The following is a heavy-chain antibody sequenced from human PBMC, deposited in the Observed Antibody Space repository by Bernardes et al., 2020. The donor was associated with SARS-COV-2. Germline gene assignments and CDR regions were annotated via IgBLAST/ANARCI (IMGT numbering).Heavy chain of an antibody. CDR1: GYTFTGYY. CDR2: INPNSGGT. V-gene: IGHV1-2*04. D-gene: IGHD6-6*01. CDR3: ARDPIAARRNYYYGMDV. J-gene: IGHJ6*02. Sequence: AQVEVGCKASGYTFTGYYMHWVRQAPGQGLEWMGWINPNSGGTNYAQKFQGWVTMTRDTSISTAYMELSRLRSDDTAVYYCARDPIAARRNYYYGMDVWGQGTTVTVSS.